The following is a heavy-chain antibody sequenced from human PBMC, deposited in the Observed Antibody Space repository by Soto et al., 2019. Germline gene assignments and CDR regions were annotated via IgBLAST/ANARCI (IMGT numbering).Heavy chain of an antibody. V-gene: IGHV1-3*01. D-gene: IGHD3-10*01. CDR3: ASTGYGSGSYYNGTDPYYYYGMDV. CDR1: GYTFTSYA. CDR2: INAGNGNT. Sequence: GXSVKVSCKASGYTFTSYAMHWVRQAPGQRLEWMGWINAGNGNTKYSQKFQGRVTITRDTSASTAYMELSSLRSEDTAVYYCASTGYGSGSYYNGTDPYYYYGMDVWGQGTTVTVPS. J-gene: IGHJ6*02.